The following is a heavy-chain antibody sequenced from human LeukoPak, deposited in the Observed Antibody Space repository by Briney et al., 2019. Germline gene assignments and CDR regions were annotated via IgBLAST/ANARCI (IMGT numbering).Heavy chain of an antibody. J-gene: IGHJ4*02. CDR1: GFTFSSYS. V-gene: IGHV3-48*02. D-gene: IGHD3-10*01. CDR2: FSSSSSTI. Sequence: GGSLRLSCAASGFTFSSYSMNWVRQAPGKGLEWVSYFSSSSSTIYYADSVKGRFTISRDNAKNSLYLQMNSLRDEDTAVYYCAIATPGYFDYWGQGTLVTVSS. CDR3: AIATPGYFDY.